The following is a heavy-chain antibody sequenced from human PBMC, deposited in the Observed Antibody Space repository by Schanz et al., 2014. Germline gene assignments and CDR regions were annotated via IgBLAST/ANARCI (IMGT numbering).Heavy chain of an antibody. D-gene: IGHD3-10*02. J-gene: IGHJ4*02. V-gene: IGHV3-23*01. CDR3: AKNQYDDVDLSSFYFDF. Sequence: EVHLLESGGGLVPPGGSLRLSCAASGFNFSDYAMCWVRQAPGKGLEWVSAISGGGGTTYYTDSVKGRFTISRDSSKNTLYLQMNSLRPEDTAIYYCAKNQYDDVDLSSFYFDFWGQGTLXTVSS. CDR2: ISGGGGTT. CDR1: GFNFSDYA.